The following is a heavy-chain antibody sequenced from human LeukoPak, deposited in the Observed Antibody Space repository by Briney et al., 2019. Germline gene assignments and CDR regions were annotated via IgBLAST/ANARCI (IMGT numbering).Heavy chain of an antibody. CDR1: GVSFSGYY. V-gene: IGHV4-34*01. J-gene: IGHJ4*02. Sequence: PSETLSLTCAVYGVSFSGYYWSWIRQPPGKGLEWIGEINHSGSTNYNPSLKSRVTISVDTSKNQFSLKLSSVTAADTAVYYCARGSTVTTMPGINDYWGQGTLVTVSS. CDR2: INHSGST. CDR3: ARGSTVTTMPGINDY. D-gene: IGHD4-17*01.